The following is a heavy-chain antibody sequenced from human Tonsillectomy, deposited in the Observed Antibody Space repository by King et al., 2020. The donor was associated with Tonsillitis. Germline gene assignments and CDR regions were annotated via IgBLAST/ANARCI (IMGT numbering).Heavy chain of an antibody. V-gene: IGHV3-33*01. CDR1: GFTFSSYG. J-gene: IGHJ4*02. CDR2: ISSDGTDK. CDR3: AXXXXSXXFXXX. Sequence: QLVESGGGVVQPGRSLRLSCAAXGFTFSSYGIHWVRQAPGKXLEWVAVISSDGTDKYYXXPVXAXXTIXXDNSKXRVSLQMNSXRSGDTAVYYSAXXXXSXXFXXXWGXXXXVTXS.